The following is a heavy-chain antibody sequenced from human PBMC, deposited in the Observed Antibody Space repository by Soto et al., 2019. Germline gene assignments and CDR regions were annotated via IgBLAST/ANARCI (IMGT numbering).Heavy chain of an antibody. V-gene: IGHV4-59*01. D-gene: IGHD4-4*01. CDR2: IYYSGST. Sequence: SSETLSLTCTVSGGSISRYYWSWLRQPPGKGLEWIGYIYYSGSTNYNPSLKSRVTISVDTSKNQFSLKLSSVTAADTAVYYCARDATGTFQHWGQGTLVTVSS. J-gene: IGHJ1*01. CDR1: GGSISRYY. CDR3: ARDATGTFQH.